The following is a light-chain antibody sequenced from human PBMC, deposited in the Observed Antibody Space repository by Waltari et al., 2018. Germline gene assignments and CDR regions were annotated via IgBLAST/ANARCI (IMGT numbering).Light chain of an antibody. J-gene: IGKJ1*01. CDR2: WAS. CDR3: QQYSSWT. Sequence: DIVLTQSPESLAVSLGERATINCKSSQSLFYTSNHKNYLAWFQQKPGQPPRLLIFWASTRKSGVPDRFSASGSGTDFALTISSLQAEDVAVYYCQQYSSWTFGQGTRVDIK. CDR1: QSLFYTSNHKNY. V-gene: IGKV4-1*01.